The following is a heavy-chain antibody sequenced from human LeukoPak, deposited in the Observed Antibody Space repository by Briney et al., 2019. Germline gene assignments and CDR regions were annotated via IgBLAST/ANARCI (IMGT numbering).Heavy chain of an antibody. V-gene: IGHV3-23*01. D-gene: IGHD6-19*01. CDR3: AKGGKTLAGQFDY. Sequence: GGSLRLSCAASGFTFSNYAMTWVRQAPGKGLEWVSGISGSGSSTYYADSVKGRFTLSRDYPKNTLYLQMNSLRAEDTAVYYCAKGGKTLAGQFDYWGQGTLVTVSS. CDR2: ISGSGSST. CDR1: GFTFSNYA. J-gene: IGHJ4*02.